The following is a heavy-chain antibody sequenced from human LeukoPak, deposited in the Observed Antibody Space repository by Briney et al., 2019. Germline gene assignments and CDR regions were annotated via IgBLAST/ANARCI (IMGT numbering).Heavy chain of an antibody. Sequence: GGSLRLSCAASGFTFSSYWMHWVRQAPGKGLVWVSRINSDGSSTSYADSVKGRFTISRENAKNTLYLQMNSLRAEDTAVYYCAREYDNLTGYYDYWGQGTLVTVSS. D-gene: IGHD3-9*01. CDR2: INSDGSST. CDR3: AREYDNLTGYYDY. J-gene: IGHJ4*02. CDR1: GFTFSSYW. V-gene: IGHV3-74*01.